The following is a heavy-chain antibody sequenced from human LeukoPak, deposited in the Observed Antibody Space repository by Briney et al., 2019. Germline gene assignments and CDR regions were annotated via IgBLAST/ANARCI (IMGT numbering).Heavy chain of an antibody. CDR2: IKSTTDGGTT. D-gene: IGHD2-15*01. J-gene: IGHJ3*02. V-gene: IGHV3-15*01. Sequence: GGSLRLSCAASGYTFSSYSMNWVRQAPGKGLEWVGRIKSTTDGGTTDYVAPVKGRFTISRHDSKNTLYLQMNSLKTEDTAVYYCATDLVGGSLLSGAFDIWGQGTMFTVSS. CDR3: ATDLVGGSLLSGAFDI. CDR1: GYTFSSYS.